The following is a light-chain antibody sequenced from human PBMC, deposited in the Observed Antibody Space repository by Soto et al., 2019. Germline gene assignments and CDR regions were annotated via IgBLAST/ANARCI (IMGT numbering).Light chain of an antibody. CDR3: QQYNNWPPWT. CDR1: QSVSSN. J-gene: IGKJ1*01. V-gene: IGKV3-15*01. Sequence: EIVMTQSPATLSVSPGERATLSCRASQSVSSNLAWYQQKPGQAPRLLIYGASTRATGIPARFSGSGSGTEFTLTISSLQSEDFAVYYCQQYNNWPPWTFGPGTKADIK. CDR2: GAS.